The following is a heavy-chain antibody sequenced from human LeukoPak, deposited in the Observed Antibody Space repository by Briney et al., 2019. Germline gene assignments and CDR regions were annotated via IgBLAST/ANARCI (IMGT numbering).Heavy chain of an antibody. CDR3: TTGHIIYDYVWGSYGGATI. J-gene: IGHJ3*02. CDR2: IKSKTDGGTT. D-gene: IGHD3-16*01. Sequence: GGSLRLSCAASGFTFTTAWMSWVRQAPGKGLEWVGRIKSKTDGGTTDYAAPVKGRFTISRDDSKNTLYLQMNSLKTEDTAVYYCTTGHIIYDYVWGSYGGATIWGQGTMVTVSS. V-gene: IGHV3-15*01. CDR1: GFTFTTAW.